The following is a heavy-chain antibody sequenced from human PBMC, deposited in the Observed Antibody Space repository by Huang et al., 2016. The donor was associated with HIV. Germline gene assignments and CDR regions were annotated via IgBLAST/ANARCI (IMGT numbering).Heavy chain of an antibody. D-gene: IGHD6-13*01. Sequence: QLQLQEWGPRLVKPSETLSLTCTVAGGAISSSTYYWSWILQPPGKGLVWIGNAYYSGNTFYNPSLKSRVTISVDTSKNQFALKLTALTAADTAVYYCANTVHTAAGQYYFEYWGQGTLVTVSS. CDR3: ANTVHTAAGQYYFEY. V-gene: IGHV4-39*01. J-gene: IGHJ4*02. CDR2: AYYSGNT. CDR1: GGAISSSTYY.